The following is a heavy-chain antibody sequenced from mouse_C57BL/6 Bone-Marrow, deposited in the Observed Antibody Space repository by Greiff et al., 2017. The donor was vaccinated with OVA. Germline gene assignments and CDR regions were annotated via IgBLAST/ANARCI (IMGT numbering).Heavy chain of an antibody. CDR1: GYTFTSYW. V-gene: IGHV1-59*01. D-gene: IGHD4-1*01. J-gene: IGHJ2*01. CDR3: ERWGLGN. CDR2: IDPSDSYT. Sequence: VQLQQPGAELVRPGTSVKLSCKASGYTFTSYWMHWVKQSPGQGLEWIGVIDPSDSYTNYNQKFKGKATLTVDTSSSTAYMQLSSLTSEDSAVYYCERWGLGNWGQGTTLTVSS.